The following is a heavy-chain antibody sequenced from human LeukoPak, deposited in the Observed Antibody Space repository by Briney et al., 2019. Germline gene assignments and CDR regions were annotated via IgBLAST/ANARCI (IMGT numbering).Heavy chain of an antibody. Sequence: GGSLRLSCAASGFTLSSYAMSWVRQAPGKGLEWVSAISDSGNTYHADSVKGRFTISRDNSKNTLFLQMNRLRPEDAAVYYCAKAPVTTCRGAYCYPFDYWGQGTLVTVSS. D-gene: IGHD2-21*01. CDR3: AKAPVTTCRGAYCYPFDY. J-gene: IGHJ4*02. V-gene: IGHV3-23*01. CDR1: GFTLSSYA. CDR2: ISDSGNT.